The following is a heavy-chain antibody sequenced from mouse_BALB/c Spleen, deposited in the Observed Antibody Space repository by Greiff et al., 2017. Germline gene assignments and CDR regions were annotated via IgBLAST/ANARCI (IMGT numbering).Heavy chain of an antibody. CDR1: GFSLTSYG. Sequence: QVQLQQSGPGLVAPSQSLSITCTVSGFSLTSYGVHWVRQPPGKGLEWLGVIWAGGSTNYNSALMSSLSISKDNSKSQVFLTMNSLQTDDTAMYYCARDDGYYWYFDVWGAGTTVTVSA. D-gene: IGHD2-3*01. V-gene: IGHV2-9*02. CDR2: IWAGGST. J-gene: IGHJ1*01. CDR3: ARDDGYYWYFDV.